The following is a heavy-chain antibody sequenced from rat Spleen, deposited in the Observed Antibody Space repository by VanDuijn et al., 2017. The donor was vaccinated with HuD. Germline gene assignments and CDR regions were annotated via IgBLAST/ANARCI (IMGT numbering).Heavy chain of an antibody. V-gene: IGHV5-31*01. CDR2: ITNASGRT. CDR3: ATGPRILRLDWFAY. J-gene: IGHJ3*01. D-gene: IGHD1-6*01. CDR1: GFTFNYYW. Sequence: EVQLVESGGGLVQPGRSLKLSCVASGFTFNYYWMTWIRQAPGKGLEWVASITNASGRTYYPDSVKGRFTISRDTAQNTLYLQMDSLRSEDTATYYCATGPRILRLDWFAYWGQGTLVTVSS.